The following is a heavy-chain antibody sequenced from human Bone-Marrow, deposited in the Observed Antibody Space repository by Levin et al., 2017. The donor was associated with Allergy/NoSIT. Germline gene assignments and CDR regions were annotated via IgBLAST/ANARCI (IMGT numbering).Heavy chain of an antibody. J-gene: IGHJ5*02. D-gene: IGHD3-10*01. CDR2: LDHSGGT. V-gene: IGHV4-34*01. Sequence: SETLSLTCAVYGGSSSGYYWSWIRQPPGKGLEWIGELDHSGGTHYTPSLKSRVTISLDTSKNQVSLRLTSVTAADTAAYFCSRSPTMIQGGEFDTWGQGTLVTVPS. CDR3: SRSPTMIQGGEFDT. CDR1: GGSSSGYY.